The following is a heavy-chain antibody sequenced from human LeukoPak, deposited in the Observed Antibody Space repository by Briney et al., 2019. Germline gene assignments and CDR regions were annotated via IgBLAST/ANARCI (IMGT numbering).Heavy chain of an antibody. Sequence: GGSLRLSCAASGFTYTNYWVSWFRQAPGQGLERVASIKQDGSERYYVASVKGRFTISRDNAKNSLFLQLSSLRVEDTAVYYCARGSMHVYHLYTDYWGQGPLVTVSS. J-gene: IGHJ4*02. CDR1: GFTYTNYW. CDR3: ARGSMHVYHLYTDY. CDR2: IKQDGSER. V-gene: IGHV3-7*01. D-gene: IGHD3-16*01.